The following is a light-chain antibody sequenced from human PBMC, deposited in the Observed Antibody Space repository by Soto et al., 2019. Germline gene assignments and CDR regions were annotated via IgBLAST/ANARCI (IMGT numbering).Light chain of an antibody. J-gene: IGLJ3*02. Sequence: QSVLTQPASVSGSPGQSITISCTGTSSDVGGYNYVSWYQHHPGKAPKLIIYEVNNRPSGVSNRFSGSKSGNTASLTISGLQAEYEADYYCSSYTTSSTLVFGGGTKLTVL. CDR2: EVN. V-gene: IGLV2-14*01. CDR3: SSYTTSSTLV. CDR1: SSDVGGYNY.